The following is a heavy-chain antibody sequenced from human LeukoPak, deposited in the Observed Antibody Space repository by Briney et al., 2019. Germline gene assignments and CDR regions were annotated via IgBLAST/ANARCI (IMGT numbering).Heavy chain of an antibody. CDR3: VKVGSNYGDPKDY. CDR1: GFIFSSYA. Sequence: GGSLRLSCAPSGFIFSSYAMSWVRQAPGKGLEWVSTISGGGDYTFYADSVKGRFTVSRDNSKNTLFVQMNSLRADDTAVYYCVKVGSNYGDPKDYWGQGTLVSVTS. CDR2: ISGGGDYT. D-gene: IGHD4-17*01. V-gene: IGHV3-23*01. J-gene: IGHJ4*02.